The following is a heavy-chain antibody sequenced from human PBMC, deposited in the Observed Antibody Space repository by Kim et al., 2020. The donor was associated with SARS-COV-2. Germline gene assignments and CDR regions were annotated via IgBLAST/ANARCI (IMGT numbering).Heavy chain of an antibody. CDR2: IYYSGST. CDR1: GGSISSYY. CDR3: ASALEGYSCGWYFGY. Sequence: SETLSLTCTVSGGSISSYYWSWIRQPPGKGLEWIGYIYYSGSTNYNPSLKSRVTISVDTSKNQFSLKLSSVTAADTAVYYCASALEGYSCGWYFGYWGQGTLVTVSS. V-gene: IGHV4-59*01. J-gene: IGHJ4*02. D-gene: IGHD6-19*01.